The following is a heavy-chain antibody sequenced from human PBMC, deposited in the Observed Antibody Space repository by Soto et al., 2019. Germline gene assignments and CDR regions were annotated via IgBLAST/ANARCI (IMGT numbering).Heavy chain of an antibody. J-gene: IGHJ6*02. V-gene: IGHV3-23*01. Sequence: PGGSLRLSCAASGFTFSSSTMNWVRQAPGKGLEWVSAIIDSGGYTYYADSVKGRSTISRDNSKNTLYLQMNSLRAEDTALYYCAKETYYYYGMDVWGQGTTVTVSS. CDR1: GFTFSSST. CDR2: IIDSGGYT. CDR3: AKETYYYYGMDV.